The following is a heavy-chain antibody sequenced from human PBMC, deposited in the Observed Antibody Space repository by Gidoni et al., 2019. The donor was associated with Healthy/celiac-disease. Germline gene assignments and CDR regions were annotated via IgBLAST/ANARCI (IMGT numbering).Heavy chain of an antibody. CDR1: GFTFISYL. V-gene: IGHV3-30*18. CDR3: AKEGGVLGYCSGGSCRNLPFVY. D-gene: IGHD2-15*01. Sequence: QVPLVESGGGVVQPGRSLRLSCAPSGFTFISYLMHLFRPPPRQWPGEGMEWGAVISYDGSNKYYADSVKGRFTISRDNSKNTLYLQMNSLRAEDKAVYYWAKEGGVLGYCSGGSCRNLPFVYWGQGTLVTVSS. J-gene: IGHJ4*02. CDR2: ISYDGSNK.